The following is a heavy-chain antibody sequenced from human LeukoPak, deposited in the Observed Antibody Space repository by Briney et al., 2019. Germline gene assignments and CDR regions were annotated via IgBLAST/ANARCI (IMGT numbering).Heavy chain of an antibody. J-gene: IGHJ4*02. D-gene: IGHD6-19*01. CDR2: ISSSGSTI. CDR1: GFTFSSYE. V-gene: IGHV3-48*03. CDR3: ARASGQWLHYDY. Sequence: GGSLRLSCAASGFTFSSYEMNWVRQAPGKGLEWVSYISSSGSTIYYADSVKGRFTISRDNAKNSLYLQMNSLRAEDTAVYYCARASGQWLHYDYWGQGTLVTVSS.